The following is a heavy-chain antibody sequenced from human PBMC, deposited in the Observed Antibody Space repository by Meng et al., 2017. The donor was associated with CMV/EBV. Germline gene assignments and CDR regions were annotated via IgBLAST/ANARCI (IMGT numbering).Heavy chain of an antibody. V-gene: IGHV1-2*02. D-gene: IGHD1-26*01. CDR1: GYTFTGYN. CDR2: INANSGGT. J-gene: IGHJ6*02. CDR3: ASPRRVGATLVGYSYYYGLDV. Sequence: ASVKVSCKASGYTFTGYNMHWVRQAPGQGLEWMGWINANSGGTNYAQKFQGRVTKTRDTSISTAYMELSSLRSDDTAVYYCASPRRVGATLVGYSYYYGLDVWGQGTTVTVSS.